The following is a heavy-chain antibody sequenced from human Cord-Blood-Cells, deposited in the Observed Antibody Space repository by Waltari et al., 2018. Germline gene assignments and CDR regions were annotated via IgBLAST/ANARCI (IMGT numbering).Heavy chain of an antibody. Sequence: YWSWIRQPPGKGLEWIGEINHSGSTNYNPSLKSRVTISVDTSKNQFSLKLSSVTAADTAVYYCARGGNVVVPAAIEEIDYWGQGTLVTVSS. V-gene: IGHV4-34*01. CDR1: Y. CDR3: ARGGNVVVPAAIEEIDY. D-gene: IGHD2-2*01. CDR2: INHSGST. J-gene: IGHJ4*02.